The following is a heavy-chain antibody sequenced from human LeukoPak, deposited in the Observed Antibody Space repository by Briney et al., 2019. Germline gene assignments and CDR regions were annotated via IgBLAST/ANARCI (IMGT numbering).Heavy chain of an antibody. CDR2: IYSGGST. CDR1: GGSISSGDYY. CDR3: ARYEASMYYFDY. V-gene: IGHV3-53*01. J-gene: IGHJ4*02. D-gene: IGHD2/OR15-2a*01. Sequence: ETLSLTCTVSGGSISSGDYYWSWIRQPPGKGLEWVSVIYSGGSTYYADSVKGRFTISRDNSKNTLYLQMNSLRAEDTAVYYCARYEASMYYFDYWGQGTLVTVSS.